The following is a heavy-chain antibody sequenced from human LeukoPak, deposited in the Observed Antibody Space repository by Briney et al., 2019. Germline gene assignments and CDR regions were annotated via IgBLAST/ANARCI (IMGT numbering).Heavy chain of an antibody. J-gene: IGHJ4*02. CDR3: ARGRLGYCSGGSCYTDWPFDY. CDR1: GGSISSYY. V-gene: IGHV4-59*01. CDR2: IYYSGST. D-gene: IGHD2-15*01. Sequence: SETLSLTCTVSGGSISSYYWSWIRQPPGKGLEWIGYIYYSGSTNYNPSLKSRVTISVDMSKNQFSLKLSSVTAADTAVYYCARGRLGYCSGGSCYTDWPFDYWGQGTLVTVSS.